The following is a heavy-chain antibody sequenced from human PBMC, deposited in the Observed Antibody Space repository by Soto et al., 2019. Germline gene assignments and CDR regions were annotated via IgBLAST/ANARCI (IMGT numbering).Heavy chain of an antibody. V-gene: IGHV1-2*02. CDR3: ARGWELIHFYFDS. D-gene: IGHD1-26*01. Sequence: QVQLVQSGAEVKKPGASVKVSCKASGYTFTGYYMHWVRQAPGQGLEWMGWINPNSGGTNYAQKFQGRFTMTRDTSISTAYMELSRLRTDDSAVYYCARGWELIHFYFDSLGQGTLVTVSS. CDR2: INPNSGGT. J-gene: IGHJ4*02. CDR1: GYTFTGYY.